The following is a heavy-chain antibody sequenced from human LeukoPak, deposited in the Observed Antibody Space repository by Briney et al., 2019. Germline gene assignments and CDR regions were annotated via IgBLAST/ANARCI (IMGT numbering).Heavy chain of an antibody. V-gene: IGHV3-30-3*01. D-gene: IGHD2-15*01. CDR3: ARFTRALYCSGGSCYYYYYYMDV. Sequence: GGSLRLSCAASGFTFSTYAMHWVRQAPGKGLEWVAVISYDGSNKYYADSVKGRFTISRDNSKNTLYLQMNSLRAEDTAVYYCARFTRALYCSGGSCYYYYYYMDVWGKGTTVTVSS. J-gene: IGHJ6*03. CDR2: ISYDGSNK. CDR1: GFTFSTYA.